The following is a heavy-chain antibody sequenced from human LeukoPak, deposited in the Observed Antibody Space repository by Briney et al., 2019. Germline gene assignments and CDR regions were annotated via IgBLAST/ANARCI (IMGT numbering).Heavy chain of an antibody. CDR1: GFALSSYA. CDR3: AKMGEDQSDFDY. J-gene: IGHJ4*02. Sequence: GGSLRLSCAASGFALSSYAMSWVRQAPGKGLEWVSAISGSGGSTYYADSVKGRFTISRDNSKNTLYLQMNSLRAEDTAVYYCAKMGEDQSDFDYWGQGTLVTVSS. D-gene: IGHD3-16*01. V-gene: IGHV3-23*01. CDR2: ISGSGGST.